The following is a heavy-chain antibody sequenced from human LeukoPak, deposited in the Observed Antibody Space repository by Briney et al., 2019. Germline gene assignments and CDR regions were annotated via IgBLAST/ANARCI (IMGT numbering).Heavy chain of an antibody. D-gene: IGHD3-22*01. CDR3: ARGAKYDSYDSSGFPDY. V-gene: IGHV3-13*01. Sequence: PGGPLRLSCAASGFTFRIYDMHWVRQATGKGLEWVSAIGTAGDTYYPGSVKCRFTISRENAKNSLYLQMNSLRAGATAVYYCARGAKYDSYDSSGFPDYWGQGTLVTVSS. CDR2: IGTAGDT. CDR1: GFTFRIYD. J-gene: IGHJ4*02.